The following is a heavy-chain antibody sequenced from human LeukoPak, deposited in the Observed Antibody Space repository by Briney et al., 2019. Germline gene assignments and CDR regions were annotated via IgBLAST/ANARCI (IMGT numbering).Heavy chain of an antibody. Sequence: SQTLSLTCTVSADSLSSGGHYWAWIRQLPGKGLESIGFIHHSGSSRHNPSLKDRVAISVDASRKQFALRLSSVTAADTAIYYCARGGNRFGGFYFDYRGQGIQVTVSS. V-gene: IGHV4-31*03. CDR2: IHHSGSS. CDR1: ADSLSSGGHY. D-gene: IGHD3-10*01. J-gene: IGHJ4*02. CDR3: ARGGNRFGGFYFDY.